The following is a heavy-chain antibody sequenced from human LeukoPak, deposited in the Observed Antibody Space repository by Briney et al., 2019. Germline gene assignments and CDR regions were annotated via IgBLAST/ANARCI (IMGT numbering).Heavy chain of an antibody. V-gene: IGHV3-13*01. CDR1: GFTFSSYD. CDR2: IGTAGDT. J-gene: IGHJ6*02. CDR3: ARGRPFWSGYSYGMDV. Sequence: PGGSLRLSCAASGFTFSSYDMHWVRQATGKDLEWVSAIGTAGDTYYPGSVKGRFTISRENAKNSLYLQMNSLRAGDTAVYYCARGRPFWSGYSYGMDVWGQGTTVTVSS. D-gene: IGHD3-3*01.